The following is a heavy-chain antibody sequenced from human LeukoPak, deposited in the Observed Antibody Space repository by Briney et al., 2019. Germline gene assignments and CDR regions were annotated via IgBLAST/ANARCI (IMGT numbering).Heavy chain of an antibody. J-gene: IGHJ3*02. CDR1: GDSITSGSYY. CDR2: IYYTGGT. CDR3: ARAPGAFDI. V-gene: IGHV4-31*03. Sequence: SETLSLTCTVSGDSITSGSYYWAWIRQHPEKGLEWIGYIYYTGGTHYNPSLKSRLTISVDTSENQFSLKMRSVTAADTAIYYCARAPGAFDIWGQGTMVTVS.